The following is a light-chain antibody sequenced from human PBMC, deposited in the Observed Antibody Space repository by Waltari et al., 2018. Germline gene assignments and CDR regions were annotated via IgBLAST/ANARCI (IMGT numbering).Light chain of an antibody. V-gene: IGKV1-39*01. CDR1: QTMSSD. Sequence: DIQMTQSPSALSASVGDRVTISCRASQTMSSDLNWYQQKPGTAPKVLIYAVSNLQSGVPSRFSGSGSGTDFTLTISSLQPEDSATYYCQQSYSTPYTFGQGTKLEIK. J-gene: IGKJ2*01. CDR3: QQSYSTPYT. CDR2: AVS.